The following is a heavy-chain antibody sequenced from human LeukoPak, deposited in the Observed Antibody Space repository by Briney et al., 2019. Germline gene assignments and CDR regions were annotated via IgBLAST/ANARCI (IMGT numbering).Heavy chain of an antibody. CDR3: ARAWARYYYYMDV. D-gene: IGHD5-12*01. Sequence: SQTLSLTCTVSGGSISSGSYYWSWIRQPAGKGLEWIGRIYTSGSTNYNPSLKSRVTISVDTSKNQFSLKLSSVTAADTAVYYCARAWARYYYYMDVCGKGTTVTVSS. CDR2: IYTSGST. CDR1: GGSISSGSYY. V-gene: IGHV4-61*02. J-gene: IGHJ6*03.